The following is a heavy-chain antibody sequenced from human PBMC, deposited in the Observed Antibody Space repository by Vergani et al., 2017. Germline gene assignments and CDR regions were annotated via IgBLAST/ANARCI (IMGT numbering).Heavy chain of an antibody. V-gene: IGHV4-30-2*01. CDR1: GGSISSGGYS. D-gene: IGHD3-10*01. CDR2: IYHSGST. J-gene: IGHJ5*02. Sequence: QLQLQESGSGLVKPSQTLSLTCAVSGGSISSGGYSWSWIRQPPGKGLEWIGYIYHSGSTYYNPSLKSRVTISVDRSKNQFSLKLSSVTAADTAVYYCHGVRAPGEFDPWGQGTLVTVSS. CDR3: HGVRAPGEFDP.